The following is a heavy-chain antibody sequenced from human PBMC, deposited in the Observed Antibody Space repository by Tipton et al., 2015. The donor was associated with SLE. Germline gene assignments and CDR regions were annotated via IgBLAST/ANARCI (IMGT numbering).Heavy chain of an antibody. CDR1: GNTFTTYD. J-gene: IGHJ4*02. Sequence: QSGAEVKKPGASVKVSCKASGNTFTTYDINWVRQATGQGLEWMGWMNPNSGNTGYAQKFQGRVAMTRNTSISTAYMELSSLTSEDTAVYFCANLAVTGQDYWGQGTLVTASS. CDR3: ANLAVTGQDY. D-gene: IGHD6-19*01. CDR2: MNPNSGNT. V-gene: IGHV1-8*01.